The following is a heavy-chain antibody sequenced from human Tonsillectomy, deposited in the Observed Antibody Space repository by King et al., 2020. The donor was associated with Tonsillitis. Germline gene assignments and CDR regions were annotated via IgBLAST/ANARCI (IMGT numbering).Heavy chain of an antibody. Sequence: VQLVESGAEVKKPGETLRISCQGSGFMFTTSWIGWVRPMPGKGLEWMGIIYPDDSDTRYNPSFQGQVSISADKSITTAFLQWSRVKASDTAIYYCVRQGASRGVIDYWGQGTLVTVSS. CDR1: GFMFTTSW. J-gene: IGHJ4*02. CDR3: VRQGASRGVIDY. D-gene: IGHD2-2*01. V-gene: IGHV5-51*01. CDR2: IYPDDSDT.